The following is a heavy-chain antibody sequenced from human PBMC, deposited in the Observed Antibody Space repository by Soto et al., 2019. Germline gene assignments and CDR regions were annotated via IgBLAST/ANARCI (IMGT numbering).Heavy chain of an antibody. D-gene: IGHD3-22*01. J-gene: IGHJ3*02. CDR2: ISYDGSSE. CDR1: GLTFTNHA. Sequence: QVQLVESGGGVVQPGRSLRLSCAASGLTFTNHAMHWVRQAPGRGLEWGAVISYDGSSEYYADSVKGRVTFSRDNSKNTLFLQMNSLRPDDTAVYYCARGASSAYPHDGFAMWGVGTMVTVSS. CDR3: ARGASSAYPHDGFAM. V-gene: IGHV3-30-3*01.